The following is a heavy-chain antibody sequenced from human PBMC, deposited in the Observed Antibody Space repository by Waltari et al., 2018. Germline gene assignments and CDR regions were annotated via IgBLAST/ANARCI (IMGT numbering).Heavy chain of an antibody. Sequence: VQLVRSGAEVKKPGASVKVSCRVSGYTPTELSMPGVRQAPGKGLEWMGGFDPEDGETIYAQKFQGRVTMTEDTSTDTAYMELSSLRSEDTAVYYCATGIMGGGEVDYWGQGTLVTVSS. J-gene: IGHJ4*02. CDR2: FDPEDGET. D-gene: IGHD3-16*01. CDR1: GYTPTELS. CDR3: ATGIMGGGEVDY. V-gene: IGHV1-24*01.